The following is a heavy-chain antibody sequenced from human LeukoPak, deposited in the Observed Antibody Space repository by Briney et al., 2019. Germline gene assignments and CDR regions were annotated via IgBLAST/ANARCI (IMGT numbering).Heavy chain of an antibody. Sequence: SVKVSCKASGGTFSGYAISWVRQAPGQGLEWMGRIIPILGIANYAQKFQGRVTITADKSTSTAYMELSSLRSEDTVVYYCASLPYDFWSGVNYYYYGMDVWGQGTTVTVSS. J-gene: IGHJ6*02. CDR1: GGTFSGYA. V-gene: IGHV1-69*04. CDR3: ASLPYDFWSGVNYYYYGMDV. D-gene: IGHD3-3*01. CDR2: IIPILGIA.